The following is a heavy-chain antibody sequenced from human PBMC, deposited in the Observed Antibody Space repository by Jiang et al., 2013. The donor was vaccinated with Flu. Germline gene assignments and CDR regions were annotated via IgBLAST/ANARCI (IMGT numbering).Heavy chain of an antibody. Sequence: VQLVESGGGLVQPGGSLRLSCAASRFTFSTYWMSWVRQAPGKGLEWVAHINQGGSETYYVDSVKGRFTISRDNAKNSLSLQMNSLRAEDTAVYYCARAPYGSGSSYYFDYWGQGTQVTVSS. J-gene: IGHJ4*02. CDR2: INQGGSET. CDR3: ARAPYGSGSSYYFDY. V-gene: IGHV3-7*01. D-gene: IGHD3-10*01. CDR1: RFTFSTYW.